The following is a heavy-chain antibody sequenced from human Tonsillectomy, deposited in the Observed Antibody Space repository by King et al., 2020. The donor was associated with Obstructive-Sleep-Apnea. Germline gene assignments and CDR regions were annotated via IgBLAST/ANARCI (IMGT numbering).Heavy chain of an antibody. Sequence: VQLVQSGAEVKKPGASVKVSCKASGYTFTAYYMHSVRQAPGQGLEWRGWIKPNTGGTNYAQNFQGRVTLTRDTPISPAYMDLSGLGSDDTAVYYCARDPGYCSGGSCFDSWGQGTLGTVSS. CDR3: ARDPGYCSGGSCFDS. J-gene: IGHJ4*02. CDR1: GYTFTAYY. D-gene: IGHD2-15*01. CDR2: IKPNTGGT. V-gene: IGHV1-2*02.